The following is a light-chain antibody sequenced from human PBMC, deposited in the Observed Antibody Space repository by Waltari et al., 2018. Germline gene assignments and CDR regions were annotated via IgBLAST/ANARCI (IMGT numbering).Light chain of an antibody. CDR1: QDLDNW. V-gene: IGKV1-13*02. CDR2: GAS. Sequence: AIQVTQSPSPLSASVGDRVTITSRASQDLDNWLAWYQQKPGKAPNLLIYGASVLESGVPSRFSGSGSGTDFTLTISSLQPEDFATYYCQQLHSYPRAFGGGTKVESK. CDR3: QQLHSYPRA. J-gene: IGKJ4*01.